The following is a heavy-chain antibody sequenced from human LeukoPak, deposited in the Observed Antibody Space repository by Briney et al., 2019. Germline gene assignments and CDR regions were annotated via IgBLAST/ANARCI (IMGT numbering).Heavy chain of an antibody. CDR2: INHSGST. Sequence: SETLSLTCSVYGGSFSGYYWSWIRQPPGKGLEWIGEINHSGSTNYNPSLKSRVTISVDRSKNQFSLKLSSVTAADTAVYYCARGSTSCYSCYYYMDVWGKGTTVTVSS. V-gene: IGHV4-34*01. D-gene: IGHD2-2*01. J-gene: IGHJ6*03. CDR1: GGSFSGYY. CDR3: ARGSTSCYSCYYYMDV.